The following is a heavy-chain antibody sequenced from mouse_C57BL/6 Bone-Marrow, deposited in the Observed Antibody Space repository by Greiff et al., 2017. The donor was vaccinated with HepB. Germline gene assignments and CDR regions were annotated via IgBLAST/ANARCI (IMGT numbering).Heavy chain of an antibody. CDR2: IDPSDSET. Sequence: VQLQQPGAELVRPGSSVKLSCKASGYTFTSYWMHWVKQRPIQGLEWIGNIDPSDSETHYNQKFKDKATLTVDKSSSTAYMQLSSLTSEDSAVYYCARWGYGYDGRFYFDYWGQGTTLTVSS. J-gene: IGHJ2*01. CDR3: ARWGYGYDGRFYFDY. V-gene: IGHV1-52*01. CDR1: GYTFTSYW. D-gene: IGHD2-2*01.